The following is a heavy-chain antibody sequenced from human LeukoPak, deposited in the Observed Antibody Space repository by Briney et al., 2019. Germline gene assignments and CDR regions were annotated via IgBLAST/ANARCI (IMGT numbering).Heavy chain of an antibody. V-gene: IGHV4-61*02. Sequence: SETLSLTCTVSGGSISSGSYYWSWIRQPAGKGLEWIGRIYTSGSTNYNPPLKSRVTISVDTSKNQFSLKLSSVTAADTAVYYCARDYYDSSVWGQGTMVTVSS. CDR1: GGSISSGSYY. CDR3: ARDYYDSSV. CDR2: IYTSGST. D-gene: IGHD3-22*01. J-gene: IGHJ3*01.